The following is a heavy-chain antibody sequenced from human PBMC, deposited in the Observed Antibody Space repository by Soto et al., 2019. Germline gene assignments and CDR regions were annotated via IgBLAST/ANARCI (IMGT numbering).Heavy chain of an antibody. V-gene: IGHV4-39*01. Sequence: QLQLQESGPGLVKPSETLSLTCTVSGGSISSSSYYWGWIRQPPGKGLEWIGSIFYSGSTYYNPSLKSRATISVDPSKCQFALKLSSVTAADSAVYYCASHLTYCSAGSCYSDFPYYVMDVRGQGTTVTVSS. J-gene: IGHJ6*02. CDR2: IFYSGST. D-gene: IGHD2-15*01. CDR1: GGSISSSSYY. CDR3: ASHLTYCSAGSCYSDFPYYVMDV.